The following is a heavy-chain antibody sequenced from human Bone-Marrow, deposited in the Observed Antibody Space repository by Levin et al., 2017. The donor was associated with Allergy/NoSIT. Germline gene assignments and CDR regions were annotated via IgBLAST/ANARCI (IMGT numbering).Heavy chain of an antibody. D-gene: IGHD6-19*01. Sequence: GESLKISCKASGYTLTGYYMHWVRQAPGQGLEWMGRINPNSGGTNYAQKFQGRVTMTRDTSISTAYMELSRLRSDDTAVYYCARSPQRYSSGSSEFDYWGQGTLVTVSS. CDR2: INPNSGGT. J-gene: IGHJ4*02. CDR1: GYTLTGYY. V-gene: IGHV1-2*06. CDR3: ARSPQRYSSGSSEFDY.